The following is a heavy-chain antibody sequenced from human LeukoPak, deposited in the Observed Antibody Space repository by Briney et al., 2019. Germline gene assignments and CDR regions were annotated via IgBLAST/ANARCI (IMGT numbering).Heavy chain of an antibody. V-gene: IGHV4-59*01. Sequence: SETLSLTCSVSGGSISSDYWSWIRQPPGKGLEWIGYMFHRGYTRYNPSLKSRVTISVGTSKYQFSLKLTSVTAADTAVYYCARDAYGYGVSGTWGQGTLVTVSS. CDR1: GGSISSDY. D-gene: IGHD5-18*01. CDR3: ARDAYGYGVSGT. J-gene: IGHJ5*02. CDR2: MFHRGYT.